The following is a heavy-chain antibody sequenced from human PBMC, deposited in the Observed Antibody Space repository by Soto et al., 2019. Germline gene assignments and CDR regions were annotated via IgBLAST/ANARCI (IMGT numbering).Heavy chain of an antibody. CDR1: GGSISSGGYY. J-gene: IGHJ6*02. V-gene: IGHV4-31*03. Sequence: QVQLQESGPGLVKPSQTLSLTCTVSGGSISSGGYYWYWIRQHPGKGLEWFGYIYCSGTTYYNPSLKSRVTIAVDTSKNQFSPKLSSWTAADTAVYYCAASCVACGGFNYYGMDVWGQGTTVTASS. CDR3: AASCVACGGFNYYGMDV. D-gene: IGHD2-21*01. CDR2: IYCSGTT.